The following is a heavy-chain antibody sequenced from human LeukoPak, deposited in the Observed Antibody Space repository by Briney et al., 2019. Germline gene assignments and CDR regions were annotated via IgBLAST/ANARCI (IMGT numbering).Heavy chain of an antibody. J-gene: IGHJ1*01. D-gene: IGHD3-22*01. Sequence: GGSLRLSCAASGVTVSSNYMSWVRQAPGKGLEWVSVIYSGGSTYYADSVKGRFTISRDNSKNTLYLQMNSLRAEDTAVYYCARDDPYDSSALQHWGDGTLVTVSS. CDR1: GVTVSSNY. CDR2: IYSGGST. V-gene: IGHV3-66*01. CDR3: ARDDPYDSSALQH.